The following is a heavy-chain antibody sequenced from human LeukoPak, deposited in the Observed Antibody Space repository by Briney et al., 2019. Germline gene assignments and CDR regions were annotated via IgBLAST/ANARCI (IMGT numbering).Heavy chain of an antibody. CDR2: IRTYDDNA. Sequence: ASVKVSCKASGYTFTSYGIIWVRQAPGQGLEWMGGIRTYDDNANYAERLQGRVTMTTDTSTSTAYMELRSLRSEDTAVYYCARGSGSYQRSFWWYYYYMDVWGKGTTVTVSS. CDR1: GYTFTSYG. D-gene: IGHD1-26*01. J-gene: IGHJ6*03. CDR3: ARGSGSYQRSFWWYYYYMDV. V-gene: IGHV1-18*01.